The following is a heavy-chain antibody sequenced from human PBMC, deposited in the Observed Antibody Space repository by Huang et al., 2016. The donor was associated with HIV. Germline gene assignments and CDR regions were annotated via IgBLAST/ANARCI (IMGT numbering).Heavy chain of an antibody. CDR1: GYICTDYY. J-gene: IGHJ5*02. V-gene: IGHV1-2*02. CDR2: VNPKSGAT. Sequence: QVQLVQSGAEVKKPGASVKVSCRTSGYICTDYYIHWVRQAPGQGLGWMGGVNPKSGATNQSQRVQGRLHMTTDTSTSAVYMELANLRSDDTAVYYCARAVVRGLIIRFDPWGQGTLVTVSS. D-gene: IGHD3-10*01. CDR3: ARAVVRGLIIRFDP.